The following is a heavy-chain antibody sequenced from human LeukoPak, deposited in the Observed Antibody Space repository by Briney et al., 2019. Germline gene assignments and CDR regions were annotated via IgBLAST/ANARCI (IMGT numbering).Heavy chain of an antibody. CDR1: GFTFDDYA. J-gene: IGHJ6*03. CDR3: AKSPGPMWEYYYYMDV. V-gene: IGHV3-9*03. D-gene: IGHD1-26*01. Sequence: KPGGALRLSCAASGFTFDDYAMHWVRHAPGKGLEWVSGISWNSGSIGYADSVKGRFTISRDNAKNSLYLQMNSLRAEDMALYYCAKSPGPMWEYYYYMDVWGKGTTVTVSS. CDR2: ISWNSGSI.